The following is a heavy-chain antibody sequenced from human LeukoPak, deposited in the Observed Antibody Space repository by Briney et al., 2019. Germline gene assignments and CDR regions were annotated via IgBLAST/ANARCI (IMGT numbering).Heavy chain of an antibody. CDR2: IYTSGST. J-gene: IGHJ4*02. Sequence: SQTLSLTCTVSGGSISSTTYHWSWIRQPAGKGLEWIGRIYTSGSTNYNPSLKSRVTISVDTSKNQFSLKLSSVTAADTAVYYCARDHYDSSGYPFDYWGQGTLVTVSS. D-gene: IGHD3-22*01. CDR1: GGSISSTTYH. V-gene: IGHV4-61*02. CDR3: ARDHYDSSGYPFDY.